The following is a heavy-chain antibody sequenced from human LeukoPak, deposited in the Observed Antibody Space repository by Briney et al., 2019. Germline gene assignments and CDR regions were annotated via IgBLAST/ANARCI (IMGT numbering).Heavy chain of an antibody. D-gene: IGHD3-10*01. V-gene: IGHV4-39*07. J-gene: IGHJ6*02. CDR2: IYYSGST. CDR1: GGSISSSSYY. Sequence: PSETLSLTCTVSGGSISSSSYYWGWIRQPPGKGLEWIGSIYYSGSTYYNPSLKSRVTISVDTSKNQFSLKLSSVTAADTAVYYCARDQLLWFGELGYYYGMDVWGQGTTVTVSS. CDR3: ARDQLLWFGELGYYYGMDV.